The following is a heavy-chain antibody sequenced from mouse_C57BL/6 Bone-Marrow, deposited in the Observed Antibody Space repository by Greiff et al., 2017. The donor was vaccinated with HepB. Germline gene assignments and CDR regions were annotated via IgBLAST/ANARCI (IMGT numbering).Heavy chain of an antibody. CDR3: ATKGGYGNYIAY. J-gene: IGHJ3*01. D-gene: IGHD2-10*02. CDR2: IWRGGST. CDR1: GFSLTSYG. Sequence: VKLMESGPGLVQPSQRLSITCTVSGFSLTSYGVHWVRQSPGKGLEWLGVIWRGGSTDYNAAFMSRLSITKDNSKIQVFFKMNSLQADDTAIYYCATKGGYGNYIAYWGQGTLVTVSA. V-gene: IGHV2-5*01.